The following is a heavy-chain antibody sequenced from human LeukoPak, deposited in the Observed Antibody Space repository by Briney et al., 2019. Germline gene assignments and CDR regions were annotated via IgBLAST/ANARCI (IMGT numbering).Heavy chain of an antibody. CDR2: IYYSGST. J-gene: IGHJ5*02. Sequence: SETLSLTCIVSGGSISSYYWSWIRQPPGKGLEWIGYIYYSGSTNYNPSLKSRVTISVDTSKNQFSLKLSSVTAADTAVYYRARGRFLEWLGRNNWFDPWGQGTLVTASS. D-gene: IGHD3-3*01. CDR1: GGSISSYY. V-gene: IGHV4-59*01. CDR3: ARGRFLEWLGRNNWFDP.